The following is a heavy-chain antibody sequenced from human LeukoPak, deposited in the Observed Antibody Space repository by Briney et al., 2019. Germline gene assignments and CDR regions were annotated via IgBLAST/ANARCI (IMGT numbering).Heavy chain of an antibody. CDR1: GGSISSYY. J-gene: IGHJ6*02. CDR2: LYYSGST. Sequence: PSETLSLTCTVSGGSISSYYWSWIRQPPGKGLEWIGQLYYSGSTNYNPSLTSRVTISVDTSKNQFSLKLSSVTAADTAVYYCASLIVGADHFPYYYGMDVWGQGTTVTVSS. CDR3: ASLIVGADHFPYYYGMDV. D-gene: IGHD1-26*01. V-gene: IGHV4-59*01.